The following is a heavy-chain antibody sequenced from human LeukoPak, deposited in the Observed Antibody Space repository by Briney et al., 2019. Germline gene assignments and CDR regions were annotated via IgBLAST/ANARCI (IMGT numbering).Heavy chain of an antibody. CDR3: ARQPLWEGEPQYYYMDV. Sequence: SETLSLTCTVSGDSISSGSYYWSWIRQPAGKGLEWIGRIYTSGSTNYNPSLKSRVTISVDTSKNQFSLKLSSVTAADTAVYYCARQPLWEGEPQYYYMDVWGKGTTVTVSS. CDR2: IYTSGST. J-gene: IGHJ6*03. V-gene: IGHV4-61*02. CDR1: GDSISSGSYY. D-gene: IGHD3-16*01.